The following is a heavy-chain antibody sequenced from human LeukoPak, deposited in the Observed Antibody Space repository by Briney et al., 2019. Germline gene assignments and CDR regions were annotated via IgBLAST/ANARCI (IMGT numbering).Heavy chain of an antibody. CDR2: IYNSGST. J-gene: IGHJ6*03. CDR1: GGSISNHY. V-gene: IGHV4-59*11. CDR3: ARSGTVTTFSYFYYMDV. Sequence: SETLSLTCTLSGGSISNHYWSCIRQPPAKGLEWRGYIYNSGSTNYNPSLKSRVTISVDTSKKQFSPKLSSVTAADTAVYYCARSGTVTTFSYFYYMDVWGKGTTVTVSS. D-gene: IGHD4-17*01.